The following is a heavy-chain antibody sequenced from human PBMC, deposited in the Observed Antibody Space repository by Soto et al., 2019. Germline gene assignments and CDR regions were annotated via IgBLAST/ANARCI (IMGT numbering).Heavy chain of an antibody. D-gene: IGHD3-16*02. Sequence: QVQLVQSGADVKEPGASVKVTCKASGYTFTNYDINWVRQATGQGLEWIGWMNPNSGNTGYAQKFQGRVSMTRNTSICTDYMELSSLRSEDTAVYYCARGLTEYHSIWERYRYTGIDSWGLGTLVTVSS. V-gene: IGHV1-8*01. CDR1: GYTFTNYD. CDR3: ARGLTEYHSIWERYRYTGIDS. J-gene: IGHJ4*02. CDR2: MNPNSGNT.